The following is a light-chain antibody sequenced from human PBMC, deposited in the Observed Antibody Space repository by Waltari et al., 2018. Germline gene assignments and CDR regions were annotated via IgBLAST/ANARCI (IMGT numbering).Light chain of an antibody. CDR1: SRIVGGKNL. CDR2: EVT. J-gene: IGLJ3*02. V-gene: IGLV2-23*02. Sequence: SALPNPPPVSGSLGRSFTISCPGPSRIVGGKNLASWHQHHPGKPPILIIYEVTKRPSGISDRFSGSKSANTASRTISGLQAEDEADYYCSAYAGTPWVLGGGTKLTVL. CDR3: SAYAGTPWV.